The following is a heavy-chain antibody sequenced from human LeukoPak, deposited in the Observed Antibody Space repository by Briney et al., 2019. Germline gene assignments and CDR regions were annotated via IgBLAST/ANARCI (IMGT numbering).Heavy chain of an antibody. V-gene: IGHV3-30*18. Sequence: PGTSLRLSCVVSGFSLSNYGMPWVRQAPGKGLEWVAVHPYSGSHKYYAESVRGRFAVLRDNSKDTMYLEMHSLRVEDTAVYYCAKDLLGETIMSSFDIWGLGTAVTVSS. J-gene: IGHJ3*02. CDR1: GFSLSNYG. D-gene: IGHD3-10*01. CDR2: HPYSGSHK. CDR3: AKDLLGETIMSSFDI.